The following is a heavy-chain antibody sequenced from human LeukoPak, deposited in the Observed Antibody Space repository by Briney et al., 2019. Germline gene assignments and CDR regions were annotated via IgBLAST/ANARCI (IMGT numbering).Heavy chain of an antibody. V-gene: IGHV1-18*01. CDR2: ISAYNGNT. Sequence: GASVKVSCKASGYSFISYGISWVRQAPGQGLEWMGWISAYNGNTNYTQKLQGKVTMTTDTSTSTAYMELSSLRSEDTAVYYCARDTVVPAAGNWFDPWGQGTLVTVSS. CDR1: GYSFISYG. D-gene: IGHD2-2*01. J-gene: IGHJ5*02. CDR3: ARDTVVPAAGNWFDP.